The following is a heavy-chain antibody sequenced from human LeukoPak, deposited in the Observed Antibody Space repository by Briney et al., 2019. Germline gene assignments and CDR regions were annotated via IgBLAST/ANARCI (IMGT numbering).Heavy chain of an antibody. J-gene: IGHJ5*02. V-gene: IGHV3-11*01. D-gene: IGHD3-16*01. CDR2: ISVSGGSV. CDR1: GFTFSDYY. CDR3: ARDRQFRLHDP. Sequence: GGSLRLSCTASGFTFSDYYMTWIRQAPGKGLEWLSYISVSGGSVSYADSVKGRFTISRDNARNSVYLQIDSLRVEDTAMYYCARDRQFRLHDPWGQGILVIVSS.